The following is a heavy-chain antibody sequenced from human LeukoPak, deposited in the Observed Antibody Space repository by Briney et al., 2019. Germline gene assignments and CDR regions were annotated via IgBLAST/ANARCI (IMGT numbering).Heavy chain of an antibody. CDR2: IYYSGST. Sequence: SETLSLTCTVSGGSISSDYWSWIRQPPGKGLEWIGYIYYSGSTNYNPSLKSRVTISVDTSKNQFSLKLSSVTAADTAVYYCASSSSWYEGEYFQHWGQGTLVTVSS. CDR1: GGSISSDY. CDR3: ASSSSWYEGEYFQH. V-gene: IGHV4-59*01. J-gene: IGHJ1*01. D-gene: IGHD6-13*01.